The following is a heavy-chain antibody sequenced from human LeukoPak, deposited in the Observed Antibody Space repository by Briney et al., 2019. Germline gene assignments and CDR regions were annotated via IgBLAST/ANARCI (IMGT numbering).Heavy chain of an antibody. Sequence: PGGSLRLSCAASGFTGSNNYMSWVRQAPGKGLEWVSAIHSSGGTYYADSVKGRFTISRDTSKSTLYLQINSLRVEDTAVYYCIVFGDSNHWGQGTLVTVSS. CDR3: IVFGDSNH. CDR1: GFTGSNNY. J-gene: IGHJ5*02. V-gene: IGHV3-53*01. CDR2: IHSSGGT. D-gene: IGHD4-17*01.